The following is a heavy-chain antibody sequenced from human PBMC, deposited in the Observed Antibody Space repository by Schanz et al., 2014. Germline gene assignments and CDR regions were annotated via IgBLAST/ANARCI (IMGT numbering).Heavy chain of an antibody. J-gene: IGHJ6*02. V-gene: IGHV4-59*01. CDR3: ARDKVTTLGYYGMDV. CDR1: GGSISSYY. Sequence: QVQLQESGPGLVKPSETLSLTCTVSGGSISSYYWNWIRQPPGKGLEWIGYVYYTGSTTYNPSLKSRVTISVVPSKRQFSLKLSPVTAADTAVYYCARDKVTTLGYYGMDVWGQGTTVTVSS. D-gene: IGHD3-10*02. CDR2: VYYTGST.